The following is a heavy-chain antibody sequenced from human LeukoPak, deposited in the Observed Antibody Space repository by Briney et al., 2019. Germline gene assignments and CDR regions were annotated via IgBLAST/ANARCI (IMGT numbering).Heavy chain of an antibody. CDR3: ANIHDPPGFRSWYGVPY. CDR1: GIAFDKNA. D-gene: IGHD6-13*01. V-gene: IGHV3-23*01. J-gene: IGHJ4*02. CDR2: ISHSGGAT. Sequence: GGSLRLSCAAFGIAFDKNAMSWVRQAPGKGLEWVSTISHSGGATHYADSVKGRFIISRDNSKNTLYLQMNSLRAEDTAVYYCANIHDPPGFRSWYGVPYWGQGTLVTVSS.